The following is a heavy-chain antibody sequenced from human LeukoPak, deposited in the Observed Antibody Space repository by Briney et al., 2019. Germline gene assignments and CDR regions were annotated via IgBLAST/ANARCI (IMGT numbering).Heavy chain of an antibody. CDR2: ISSSGSTT. Sequence: GGALRLSCAPSLFSFSSYEMKRVRQAPGKGLEWVSYISSSGSTTHYADSVKGRFTISRDNAKNSLYLQMNSLKAEDTAVYYCARDNYDSSGYYFDWGQGTLVTVSS. CDR3: ARDNYDSSGYYFD. D-gene: IGHD3-22*01. J-gene: IGHJ4*02. V-gene: IGHV3-48*03. CDR1: LFSFSSYE.